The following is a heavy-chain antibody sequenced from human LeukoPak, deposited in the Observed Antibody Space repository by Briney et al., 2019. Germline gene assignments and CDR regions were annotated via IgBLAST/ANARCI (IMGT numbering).Heavy chain of an antibody. CDR2: FSALGDNV. Sequence: GGSLRLSCVASGFTLGNYAMAWVRQAPGKGLEWVATFSALGDNVHYADSVRGRSAFSRDSSKNTLYLQMNSLRAEDTAVYYCAKDESWIQYIDAFWGQGTLVTVSS. CDR3: AKDESWIQYIDAF. CDR1: GFTLGNYA. J-gene: IGHJ4*02. D-gene: IGHD5-18*01. V-gene: IGHV3-23*01.